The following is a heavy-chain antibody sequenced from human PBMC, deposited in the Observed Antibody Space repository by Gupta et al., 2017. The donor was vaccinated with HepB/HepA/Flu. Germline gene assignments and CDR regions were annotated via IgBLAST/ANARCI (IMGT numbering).Heavy chain of an antibody. D-gene: IGHD3-10*01. CDR2: LYYSGST. Sequence: QLQLQESGPGLVKPSETLSLTCTVSGGSISSSGYYWGWIRQTPGKGLEWIGSLYYSGSTYYNPSLKSRVSISVDTSKNHFSLKLSSVTAADTAVYYCGRQRKSSGDRFDPWGQGTLVTVSS. J-gene: IGHJ5*02. CDR3: GRQRKSSGDRFDP. V-gene: IGHV4-39*01. CDR1: GGSISSSGYY.